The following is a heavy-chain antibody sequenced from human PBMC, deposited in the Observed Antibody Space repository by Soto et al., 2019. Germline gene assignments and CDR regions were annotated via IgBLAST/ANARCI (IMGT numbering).Heavy chain of an antibody. J-gene: IGHJ4*02. D-gene: IGHD3-16*01. Sequence: SETLSLTCTVSGASMSSHYWTWLRQSPGKGLEWIGYISYSGSTYYNPSHKSRVTISEDTSRNQFSLKLSAVISADTAVYYCARADPDASVSYSGKGTQVTVSS. V-gene: IGHV4-59*11. CDR2: ISYSGST. CDR1: GASMSSHY. CDR3: ARADPDASVSY.